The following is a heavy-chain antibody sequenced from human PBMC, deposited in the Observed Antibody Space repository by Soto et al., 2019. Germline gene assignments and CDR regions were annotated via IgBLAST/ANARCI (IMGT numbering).Heavy chain of an antibody. D-gene: IGHD4-17*01. CDR3: ARHLTTENRMTDY. CDR2: INHSGNT. V-gene: IGHV4-34*01. CDR1: GGSFSGYY. Sequence: PSETLSLTCAVYGGSFSGYYWSWIRQPSGKGLEWIGEINHSGNTYYNPSLKSRVTVSVDTSKNQFSLKLNSVTAADTAVYYCARHLTTENRMTDYWGQGTLVTVSS. J-gene: IGHJ4*01.